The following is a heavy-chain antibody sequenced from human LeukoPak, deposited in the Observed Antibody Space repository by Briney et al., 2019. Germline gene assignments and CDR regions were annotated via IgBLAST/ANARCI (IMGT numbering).Heavy chain of an antibody. D-gene: IGHD3-3*01. J-gene: IGHJ3*02. CDR2: IYYSGST. CDR1: GGSISSYY. V-gene: IGHV4-59*01. CDR3: ARGRFLDAFDI. Sequence: SETLSLTCTVSGGSISSYYWSWIRQPPGKGLEWIGYIYYSGSTKYKPTLKSRVTISVDTSKNQFSLKLSSVTAADTAVYYCARGRFLDAFDIWGQGTMVTVSS.